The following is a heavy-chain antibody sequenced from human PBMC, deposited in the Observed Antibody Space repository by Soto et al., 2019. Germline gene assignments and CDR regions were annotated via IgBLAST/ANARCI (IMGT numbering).Heavy chain of an antibody. CDR2: ISGSGGST. Sequence: GGSLRLSCAASGFTFSSYAMSWVRQAPGKGLEWVSAISGSGGSTYYADSVKGRFTISRDNSKNTLYLQMNSLRAEDTAVYYCAKTVELGYCSGGSCSDAFDIWGQGTMVTVSS. CDR3: AKTVELGYCSGGSCSDAFDI. V-gene: IGHV3-23*01. D-gene: IGHD2-15*01. CDR1: GFTFSSYA. J-gene: IGHJ3*02.